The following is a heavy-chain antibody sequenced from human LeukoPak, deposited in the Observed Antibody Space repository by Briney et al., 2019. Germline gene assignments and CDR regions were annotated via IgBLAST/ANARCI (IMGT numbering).Heavy chain of an antibody. Sequence: GGSLRLSCAASGFPFSNYAMHWVRQAPGKGLEYVSAISSNGGSAYYANSVKGRFTVSRDNSKNTLYLQMGSLRAEGMAVYYCARDGTGTSFPYYMDVWGKGTSVTVSS. CDR2: ISSNGGSA. CDR3: ARDGTGTSFPYYMDV. V-gene: IGHV3-64*01. J-gene: IGHJ6*03. CDR1: GFPFSNYA. D-gene: IGHD2-2*01.